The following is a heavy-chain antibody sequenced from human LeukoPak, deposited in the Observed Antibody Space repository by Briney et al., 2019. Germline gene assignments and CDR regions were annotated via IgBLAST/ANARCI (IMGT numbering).Heavy chain of an antibody. V-gene: IGHV4-34*01. CDR3: ARAAAGRGGYYFDY. CDR1: GGSFSGYY. D-gene: IGHD6-13*01. CDR2: INRSGST. Sequence: SETLSLTCAVYGGSFSGYYWSWIRQPPGKGLEWIGEINRSGSTNYNPSLKSRVTISVDTSKNQFSLKLSSVTAADTAVYYCARAAAGRGGYYFDYWGQGTLVTVSS. J-gene: IGHJ4*02.